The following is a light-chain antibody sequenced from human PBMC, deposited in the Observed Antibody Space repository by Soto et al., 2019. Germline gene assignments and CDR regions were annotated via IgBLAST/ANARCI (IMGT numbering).Light chain of an antibody. J-gene: IGLJ2*01. CDR3: SSYTRNSTLV. CDR1: SSDVGGYNY. Sequence: QSALTQPASVSGSPGQSITISCTGTSSDVGGYNYVSWYQHHPGKAPKLLIYEVSNRPSGVSNRFSGSKSGNTASLTISGLQAEDEADYYCSSYTRNSTLVFGGGTKLTVL. CDR2: EVS. V-gene: IGLV2-14*01.